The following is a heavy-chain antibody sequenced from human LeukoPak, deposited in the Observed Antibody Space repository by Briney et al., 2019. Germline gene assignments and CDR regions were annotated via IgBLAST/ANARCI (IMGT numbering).Heavy chain of an antibody. CDR2: ILYSGST. J-gene: IGHJ6*03. CDR3: ARLGYCDSSSCYLHYHYYMDV. D-gene: IGHD2-2*01. CDR1: GGSISSSSYY. V-gene: IGHV4-39*01. Sequence: SETLSLTCTVSGGSISSSSYYWGWIRQPPGKGLEWTGSILYSGSTYYNPSLKSRVTISVDTSKNQFSLKLSSVTASDTAMYYCARLGYCDSSSCYLHYHYYMDVWGKGTTVTVSS.